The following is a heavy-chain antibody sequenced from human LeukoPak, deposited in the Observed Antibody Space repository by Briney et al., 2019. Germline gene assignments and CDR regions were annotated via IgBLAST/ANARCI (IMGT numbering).Heavy chain of an antibody. CDR1: GFTFRNYD. J-gene: IGHJ6*02. V-gene: IGHV3-30-3*01. D-gene: IGHD3-3*01. CDR2: ISYDGSNK. Sequence: GGSLRLSCAASGFTFRNYDIHWVRQAPGKGLEWVAVISYDGSNKYYADSVKGRFTISRDNSKNTLYLQMNSLRAEDTAVYYCARDQSRYYDFWSGYPSHYYGMDVWGQGTTVTVSS. CDR3: ARDQSRYYDFWSGYPSHYYGMDV.